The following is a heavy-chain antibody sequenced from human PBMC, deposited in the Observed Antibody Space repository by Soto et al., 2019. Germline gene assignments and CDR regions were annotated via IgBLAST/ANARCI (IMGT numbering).Heavy chain of an antibody. D-gene: IGHD2-21*01. CDR3: ATDFPYYYGMDV. V-gene: IGHV3-48*02. Sequence: GGSLRLSCTASGFTFDIYSMNWVRQAPGKGLEWVSYISGSSSTINYPGSVKGRFTVSRDNDNNSLFLQMNNLRDEDTATYYCATDFPYYYGMDVWGQGTTVTVSS. CDR2: ISGSSSTI. J-gene: IGHJ6*02. CDR1: GFTFDIYS.